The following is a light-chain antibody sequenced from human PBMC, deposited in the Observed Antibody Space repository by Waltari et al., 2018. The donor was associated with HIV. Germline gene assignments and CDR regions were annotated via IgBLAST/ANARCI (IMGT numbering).Light chain of an antibody. V-gene: IGLV2-14*01. CDR2: EVR. J-gene: IGLJ2*01. CDR3: TSYASSSSLL. CDR1: SNDVAGYYY. Sequence: QSALPQPATVSGSPGQSTTISCTGGSNDVAGYYYVSWYHHLPGKAPKLIIYEVRNRPSGVSNRFSGSKSGNTASLTISGLQAEDEADYYCTSYASSSSLLFGGGTKLTVL.